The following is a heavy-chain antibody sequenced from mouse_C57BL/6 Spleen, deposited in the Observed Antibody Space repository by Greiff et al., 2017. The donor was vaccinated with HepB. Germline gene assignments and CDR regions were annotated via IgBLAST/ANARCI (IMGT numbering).Heavy chain of an antibody. J-gene: IGHJ4*01. CDR2: IYPGDGDT. CDR1: GYAFSSYW. CDR3: ARRGTTDRAMDY. D-gene: IGHD1-1*01. Sequence: VQLQQSGAELVKPGASVKISCKASGYAFSSYWMNWVKQRPGKGLDWIGQIYPGDGDTNYNGKFKGKATLTADKSSSTAYMQLSSLTSEDSAVYFCARRGTTDRAMDYWGQGTSVTVSS. V-gene: IGHV1-80*01.